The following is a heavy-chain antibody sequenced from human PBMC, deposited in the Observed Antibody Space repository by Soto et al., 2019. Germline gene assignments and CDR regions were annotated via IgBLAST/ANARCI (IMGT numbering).Heavy chain of an antibody. J-gene: IGHJ5*02. Sequence: ASVKVSCTASGYTFTSYGISWVRQAPGQGLEWMGWISSYNGNTNYAQKVQGRVTLTTDTSTSTTYMELRSLRSDDTAVYYCARGPRYCSTTTWLSGVTWCDSWGQRTLVNASP. D-gene: IGHD2-2*01. V-gene: IGHV1-18*04. CDR2: ISSYNGNT. CDR1: GYTFTSYG. CDR3: ARGPRYCSTTTWLSGVTWCDS.